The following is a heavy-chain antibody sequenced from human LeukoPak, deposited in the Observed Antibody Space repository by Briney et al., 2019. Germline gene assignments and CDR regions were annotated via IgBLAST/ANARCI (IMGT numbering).Heavy chain of an antibody. Sequence: ASVKVSCKVSGYTFTELSMHWVRQAPGKGLEWMGGFDPEDGETIYAQKFQGRVTMTEDTSTDTAYMELSSLRSEDTAVYYCATALSEGQQLVGSAFDIWGQGTMVTVSS. V-gene: IGHV1-24*01. CDR1: GYTFTELS. D-gene: IGHD6-13*01. CDR2: FDPEDGET. J-gene: IGHJ3*02. CDR3: ATALSEGQQLVGSAFDI.